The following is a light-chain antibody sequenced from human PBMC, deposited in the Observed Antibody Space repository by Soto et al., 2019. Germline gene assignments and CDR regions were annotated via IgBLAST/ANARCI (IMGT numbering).Light chain of an antibody. CDR2: DAS. J-gene: IGKJ1*01. V-gene: IGKV1-5*01. CDR3: QQYNTGQT. CDR1: QSISSW. Sequence: DIEMTQSPSTLSASVGDKITIXCRASQSISSWLAWYQQKPGKAPXLPIYDASSLESGVPSRFSGRGSGTEFTLTISSLQPDDFATYYCQQYNTGQTFGQGTKVE.